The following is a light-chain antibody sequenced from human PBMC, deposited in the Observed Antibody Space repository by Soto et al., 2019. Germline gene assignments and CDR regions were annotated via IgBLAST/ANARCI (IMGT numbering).Light chain of an antibody. J-gene: IGKJ2*01. CDR3: HQYGSFPYT. V-gene: IGKV3-20*01. CDR2: GAS. CDR1: QSVTNNY. Sequence: EVVLTQSPGTLSLSPGERATLSCRASQSVTNNYFAWYKQKPGQAPRLLIYGASRRATGIPDRFSGSGYGTAFTLTISRAEPDDFALYHWHQYGSFPYTFGQGTKVEIK.